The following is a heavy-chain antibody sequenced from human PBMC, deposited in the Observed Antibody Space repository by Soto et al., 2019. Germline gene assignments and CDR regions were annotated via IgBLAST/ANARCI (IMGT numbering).Heavy chain of an antibody. CDR1: GFSLSTSGVG. J-gene: IGHJ4*02. D-gene: IGHD4-17*01. CDR2: IYWDDDK. Sequence: QITLKESGPPLVKPTQTLTLTCTFSGFSLSTSGVGVGWIRQPPGKALEWLALIYWDDDKRYSPSLKSRLTITKDTSKNQVVLTMTNMDPVDTVTYYCAHSGRGGDYGSYWGQGTLVTVSS. CDR3: AHSGRGGDYGSY. V-gene: IGHV2-5*02.